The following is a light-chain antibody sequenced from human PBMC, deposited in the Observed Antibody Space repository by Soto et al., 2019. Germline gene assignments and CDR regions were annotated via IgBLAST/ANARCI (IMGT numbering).Light chain of an antibody. J-gene: IGLJ2*01. CDR1: SSNIGAGYD. V-gene: IGLV1-40*01. Sequence: QSVPTQPPSVSGAPGQRVTISCTGSSSNIGAGYDVHWYQQLPGTAPKLLIYANNNRPSGVPDRFSGSKSGTSASLAITGLQAEDEADYYCQSYDSSLSGHVVFGGGTKVTVL. CDR2: ANN. CDR3: QSYDSSLSGHVV.